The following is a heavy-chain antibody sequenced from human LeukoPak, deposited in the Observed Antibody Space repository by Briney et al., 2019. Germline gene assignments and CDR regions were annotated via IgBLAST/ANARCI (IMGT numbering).Heavy chain of an antibody. J-gene: IGHJ3*02. D-gene: IGHD3-9*01. CDR3: ARGALELRYFDWPRPLGTFDI. Sequence: ASVKVSCKASGYTFTAYYIHWVRQAPGQGLEWMGWINPDSGGTNYAQNFQGRATMTRDTSISTAYMELSRLRSDDTAVYYCARGALELRYFDWPRPLGTFDIWGQGTMVTVSS. CDR2: INPDSGGT. CDR1: GYTFTAYY. V-gene: IGHV1-2*02.